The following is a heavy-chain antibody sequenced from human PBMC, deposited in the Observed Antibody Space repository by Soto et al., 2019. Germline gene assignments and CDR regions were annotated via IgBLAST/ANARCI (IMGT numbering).Heavy chain of an antibody. V-gene: IGHV3-53*01. D-gene: IGHD6-25*01. Sequence: VQLVESGGGLIQPGGSLRLSCAGSGFTVSNNHMTWVRQAAGKGLELVSFVHGGGSTSSADSAKGRFTISRDNSKTNLYLQMYSLRAEDTAIYYCARRLTTAARLDFWGRGTVVTVSS. CDR1: GFTVSNNH. CDR2: VHGGGST. J-gene: IGHJ4*02. CDR3: ARRLTTAARLDF.